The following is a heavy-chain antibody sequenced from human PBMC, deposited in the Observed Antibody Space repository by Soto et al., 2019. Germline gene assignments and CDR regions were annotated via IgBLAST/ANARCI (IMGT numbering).Heavy chain of an antibody. V-gene: IGHV3-23*01. J-gene: IGHJ4*02. CDR2: ISGSGGST. CDR3: AKKKQWLDTLPDD. CDR1: GFTFSSYA. Sequence: EVQLLESGGGLVQPGGSLRLSCAASGFTFSSYAMSWVRQAPGKGLEWVSAISGSGGSTYYADSVKGRFTISRDNSKNTPYLQMNSLRAEDTAVYYCAKKKQWLDTLPDDWGQGTLVTVSS. D-gene: IGHD6-19*01.